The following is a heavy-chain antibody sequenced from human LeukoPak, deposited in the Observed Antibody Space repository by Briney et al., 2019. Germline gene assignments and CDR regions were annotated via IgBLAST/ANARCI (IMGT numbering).Heavy chain of an antibody. D-gene: IGHD3-3*01. CDR1: GGSISSSSYY. CDR2: IYYSGST. CDR3: ARLGYYDFLGWFDP. Sequence: PSETLSLTCTVSGGSISSSSYYWGWIRQPPGKGLEWIGSIYYSGSTYYNPSLKSRVTISVDTSKNQFSLKLSSVTAADTAVYYCARLGYYDFLGWFDPWGQGTLVTVSS. J-gene: IGHJ5*02. V-gene: IGHV4-39*01.